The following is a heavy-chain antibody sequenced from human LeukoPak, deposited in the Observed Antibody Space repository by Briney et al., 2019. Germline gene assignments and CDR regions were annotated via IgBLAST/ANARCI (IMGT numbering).Heavy chain of an antibody. CDR2: IYENGGTT. Sequence: GGSLRLSCVGSGFTFRSHAMSWVRQAPEKGLEFVSGIYENGGTTYYADSVKGRSSISRDNSKNTLYLQMNSLRAEDTAVYYCAKDSYGDYVTVDYWGQGTLVTVSS. V-gene: IGHV3-23*01. CDR3: AKDSYGDYVTVDY. D-gene: IGHD4-17*01. J-gene: IGHJ4*02. CDR1: GFTFRSHA.